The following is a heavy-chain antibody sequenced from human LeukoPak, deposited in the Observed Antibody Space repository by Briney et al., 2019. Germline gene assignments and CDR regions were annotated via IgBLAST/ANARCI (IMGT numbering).Heavy chain of an antibody. D-gene: IGHD2-2*01. J-gene: IGHJ6*02. CDR3: ATGYCSSTSCQRGYYYYGMDV. Sequence: ASVKVSCKASGYTFTSYGISWVRQAPGQGLEWMGWISAYNGNTNYAQKLQGRVTMTTDTSTSTAYMGLRSLRSDDTAVYCCATGYCSSTSCQRGYYYYGMDVWGQGTTVTVSS. CDR2: ISAYNGNT. CDR1: GYTFTSYG. V-gene: IGHV1-18*01.